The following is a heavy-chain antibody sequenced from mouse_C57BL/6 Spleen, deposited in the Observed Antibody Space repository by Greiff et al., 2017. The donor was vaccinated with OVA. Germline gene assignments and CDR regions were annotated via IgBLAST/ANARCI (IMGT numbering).Heavy chain of an antibody. CDR2: INYDGSST. Sequence: EVQLQESEGGLVQPGSSMKLSCTASGFTFSDYYMAWVRQVPEKGLEWVANINYDGSSTYYLDSLKSRFIISRDNAKNILYLQMSSLKSEDTATYYCASGTGRGYFDYWGQGTTLTVSS. J-gene: IGHJ2*01. CDR3: ASGTGRGYFDY. CDR1: GFTFSDYY. V-gene: IGHV5-16*01. D-gene: IGHD4-1*01.